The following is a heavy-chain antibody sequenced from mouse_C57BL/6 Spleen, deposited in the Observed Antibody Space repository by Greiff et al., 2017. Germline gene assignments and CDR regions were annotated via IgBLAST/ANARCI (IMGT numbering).Heavy chain of an antibody. V-gene: IGHV1-15*01. CDR2: IDPETGGT. CDR3: TRAIYYGNYDYYAMDY. CDR1: GYTFTDYE. J-gene: IGHJ4*01. D-gene: IGHD2-1*01. Sequence: VQLQQSGAELVRPGASVTLSCKASGYTFTDYEMHWVKQTPVHGLEWIGAIDPETGGTAYNQKFKGKAILTADKSSSTAYMELRSLTSEDSAVYYCTRAIYYGNYDYYAMDYWGQGTSVTVSS.